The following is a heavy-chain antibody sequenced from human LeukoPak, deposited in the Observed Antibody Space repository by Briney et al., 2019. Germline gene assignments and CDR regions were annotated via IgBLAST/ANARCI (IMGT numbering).Heavy chain of an antibody. Sequence: GRSLRLSCAASGFTFSSYGVHWVRQAPGKGLEWVAVIWYDGSNKYYADSVKGRFTISRDNSKDTLYLQMNSLRAEDTAVYYCARDRGYFSRFFDYWGQGTLVTVSS. J-gene: IGHJ4*02. CDR1: GFTFSSYG. D-gene: IGHD5-18*01. V-gene: IGHV3-33*01. CDR3: ARDRGYFSRFFDY. CDR2: IWYDGSNK.